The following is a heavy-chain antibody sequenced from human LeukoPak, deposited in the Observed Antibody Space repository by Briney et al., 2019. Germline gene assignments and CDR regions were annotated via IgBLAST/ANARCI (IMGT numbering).Heavy chain of an antibody. D-gene: IGHD6-19*01. V-gene: IGHV3-48*02. CDR3: ARVLMVGIAVARRAFDY. CDR1: GFTFSRYA. CDR2: ISSSSSTI. J-gene: IGHJ4*02. Sequence: GGSLRLSCAASGFTFSRYAMSWVRQAPGKGLEWVSYISSSSSTIYYADSVKGRFTISRDNAKNSLYLQMNSLRDEDTAVYYCARVLMVGIAVARRAFDYWGQGTLVTVSS.